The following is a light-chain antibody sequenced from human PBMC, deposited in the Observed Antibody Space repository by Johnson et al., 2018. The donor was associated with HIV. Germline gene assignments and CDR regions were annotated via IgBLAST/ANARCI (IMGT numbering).Light chain of an antibody. V-gene: IGLV1-51*02. CDR2: ENN. CDR1: SSNIGNNY. Sequence: QSVLTQPPSVSAAPGQKVTISCSGSSSNIGNNYVSWYQQLPGTAPKLLIYENNKRPSGIPDRFSGSKSGTSATLGITGLQTGDEAEYYCGTCDSSLSAGRVFGTGTKVTVL. J-gene: IGLJ1*01. CDR3: GTCDSSLSAGRV.